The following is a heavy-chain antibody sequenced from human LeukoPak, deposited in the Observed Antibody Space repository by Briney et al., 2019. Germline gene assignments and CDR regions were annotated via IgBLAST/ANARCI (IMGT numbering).Heavy chain of an antibody. CDR3: ARGLMATINCFDY. CDR2: IYYSGST. J-gene: IGHJ4*02. CDR1: GGSISSYY. Sequence: SETLSLTCTVSGGSISSYYWSWIRQPPGKGLEWIGYIYYSGSTNYNPSLKSRVTISVDTSKNQFSLKLSSVTAADTAVYYCARGLMATINCFDYWGQGTLVTVSS. D-gene: IGHD5-24*01. V-gene: IGHV4-59*01.